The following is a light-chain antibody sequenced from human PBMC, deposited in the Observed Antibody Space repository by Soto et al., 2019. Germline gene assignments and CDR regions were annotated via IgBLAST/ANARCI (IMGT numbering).Light chain of an antibody. CDR2: GTS. CDR3: QQYGSLPRT. Sequence: EIVLTQSPGTLSLSPGDGATLSCRTSQSISTTQLAWYQQKLGQAPRLLIWGTSNRAAGIPDRFSGSGSGTDFTLTINRLEPEDFAVYYCQQYGSLPRTFGQGTKVEIK. V-gene: IGKV3-20*01. J-gene: IGKJ1*01. CDR1: QSISTTQ.